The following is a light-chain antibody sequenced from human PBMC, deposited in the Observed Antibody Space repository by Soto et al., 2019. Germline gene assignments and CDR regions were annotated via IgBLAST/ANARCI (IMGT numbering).Light chain of an antibody. V-gene: IGKV3-11*01. J-gene: IGKJ1*01. CDR2: AAS. CDR3: QQGNTWPWT. Sequence: EIVLTQSPAALSLSPGERATLSCRASQSVSSYLAWYQQKLGQAPRLLIYAASDRATGIPGRLSGSGSGTDFTLIISSLEPEDFAFYYCQQGNTWPWTFGQGTKVDIK. CDR1: QSVSSY.